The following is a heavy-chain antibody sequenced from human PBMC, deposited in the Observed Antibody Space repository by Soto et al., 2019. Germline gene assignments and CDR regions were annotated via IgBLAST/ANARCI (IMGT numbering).Heavy chain of an antibody. Sequence: SETLSLTCTVSGGSISSYYWSWIRQPPGKGLEWIGYIYYSGSTNYNPSLKSRVTISVDTSKNQFSLKLSSVTAADTAVYYCARAYYYDSSGYPPDGMDVWGQGTTVTVSS. D-gene: IGHD3-22*01. CDR3: ARAYYYDSSGYPPDGMDV. J-gene: IGHJ6*02. V-gene: IGHV4-59*01. CDR2: IYYSGST. CDR1: GGSISSYY.